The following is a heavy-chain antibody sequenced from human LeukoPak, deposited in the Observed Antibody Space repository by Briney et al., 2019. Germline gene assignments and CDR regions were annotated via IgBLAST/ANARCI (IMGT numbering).Heavy chain of an antibody. Sequence: SVKVSCKASGGTFSSYAISWVRQAPGQGLEWVGGIIPIFGTANYAQKFQGRVTITADESTSTAYMELSSLRSEDTAVYYCARDLGAYYDSSGYSYWGQGTLVTVSS. CDR3: ARDLGAYYDSSGYSY. J-gene: IGHJ4*02. V-gene: IGHV1-69*01. D-gene: IGHD3-22*01. CDR1: GGTFSSYA. CDR2: IIPIFGTA.